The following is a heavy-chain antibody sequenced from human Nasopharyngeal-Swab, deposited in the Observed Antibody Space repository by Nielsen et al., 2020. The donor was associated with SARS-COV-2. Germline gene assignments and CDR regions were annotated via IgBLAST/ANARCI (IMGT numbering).Heavy chain of an antibody. CDR3: ARVPSIAVAGTLLPYHYYYMDV. V-gene: IGHV3-48*01. D-gene: IGHD6-19*01. J-gene: IGHJ6*03. Sequence: GESLKISCAVSGFAFSSYSMNWVRQAPGKGLEWVSYISSSSSTIYYADSVKGRFTISRDNAKNSLYLQMNSLRAEDTAVYYCARVPSIAVAGTLLPYHYYYMDVWGKGTTVTVS. CDR1: GFAFSSYS. CDR2: ISSSSSTI.